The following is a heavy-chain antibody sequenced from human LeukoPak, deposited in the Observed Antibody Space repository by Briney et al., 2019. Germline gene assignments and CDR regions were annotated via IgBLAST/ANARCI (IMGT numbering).Heavy chain of an antibody. D-gene: IGHD2-2*02. Sequence: GESLKISCKGSGYSFTSYCIGWVRQMPGKGLEWMGIIYPGDSDTRYSPSFQGQVTISADKSISTAYLQWSSLKASDTAMYYCARQSSGYCSSTSCYRIYYYMDVWGKGTTVTVSS. CDR2: IYPGDSDT. CDR1: GYSFTSYC. V-gene: IGHV5-51*01. CDR3: ARQSSGYCSSTSCYRIYYYMDV. J-gene: IGHJ6*03.